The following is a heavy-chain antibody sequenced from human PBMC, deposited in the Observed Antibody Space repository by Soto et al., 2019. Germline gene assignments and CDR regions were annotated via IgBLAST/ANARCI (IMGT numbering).Heavy chain of an antibody. CDR1: GGSISSSNYY. V-gene: IGHV4-39*01. D-gene: IGHD6-19*01. CDR3: AREPVAGYYYYGMDV. Sequence: SLTCTVSGGSISSSNYYWGWNRQPPGKGLEWIGCIYNSGSTYYNPSLKSRVTISVDTSKNQFSLKLSSVTAADTAVYYCAREPVAGYYYYGMDVWGQGTTVTVSS. CDR2: IYNSGST. J-gene: IGHJ6*02.